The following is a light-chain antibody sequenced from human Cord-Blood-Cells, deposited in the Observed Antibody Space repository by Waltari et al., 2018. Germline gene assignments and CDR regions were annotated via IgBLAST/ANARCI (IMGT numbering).Light chain of an antibody. Sequence: IQITQSPTSLSAFFRSKITLTCRASQSISSYLNWYQQKPGKAPKLLIYAASSLQSGVPSRFSGSGSGTDFTLTISSLQPEDFATYYCQQSYSTPYTFGQGTKLEIK. CDR3: QQSYSTPYT. CDR1: QSISSY. J-gene: IGKJ2*01. CDR2: AAS. V-gene: IGKV1-39*01.